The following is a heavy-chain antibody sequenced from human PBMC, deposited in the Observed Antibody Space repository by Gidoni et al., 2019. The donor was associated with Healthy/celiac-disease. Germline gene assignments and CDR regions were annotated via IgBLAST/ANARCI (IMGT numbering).Heavy chain of an antibody. V-gene: IGHV3-30-3*01. J-gene: IGHJ6*02. CDR1: GFTFLSYA. Sequence: QVQLVASGGGVVQSGRSLRLSCAASGFTFLSYAMHWVRQAPGKGLEWVAVISYDGSNKYYADSVKGRFTISRDNSKNTLYLQMNSLRAEDTAVYYCARVVQQQLVRYYYYYGMDVWGQGTTVTVSS. D-gene: IGHD6-13*01. CDR2: ISYDGSNK. CDR3: ARVVQQQLVRYYYYYGMDV.